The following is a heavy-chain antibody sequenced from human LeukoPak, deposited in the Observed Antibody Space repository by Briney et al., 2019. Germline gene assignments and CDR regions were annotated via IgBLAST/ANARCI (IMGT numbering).Heavy chain of an antibody. D-gene: IGHD6-19*01. J-gene: IGHJ4*02. CDR1: GFTFSNYA. Sequence: KAGGSLRLSCAASGFTFSNYAMSWVRLAPGKGLEWVSAISGSGSNTYYSDSVKGRFTISRDNSRSTLYLQMHSLRADGPAVYYCVCDRSRWDRFQLWGQRPLVTVSS. CDR3: VCDRSRWDRFQL. CDR2: ISGSGSNT. V-gene: IGHV3-23*01.